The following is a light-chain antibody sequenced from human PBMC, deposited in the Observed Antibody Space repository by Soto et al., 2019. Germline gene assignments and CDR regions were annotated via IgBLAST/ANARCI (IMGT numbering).Light chain of an antibody. CDR3: QSYDSSLSGSV. J-gene: IGLJ3*02. CDR1: SSDIGAGYH. V-gene: IGLV1-40*01. Sequence: QSVLTQPPSVSGAPGQRVTISCTGSSSDIGAGYHVHWYQQLPGTAPKLLIYGNNNRPSGVPDRFSGSKSGTSASLAITGLQAEDEADYYCQSYDSSLSGSVFGGGTSSPS. CDR2: GNN.